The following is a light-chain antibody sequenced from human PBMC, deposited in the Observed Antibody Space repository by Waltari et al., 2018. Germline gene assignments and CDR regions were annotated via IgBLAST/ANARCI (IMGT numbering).Light chain of an antibody. CDR3: QQRSNWPLT. CDR1: QSVGSD. J-gene: IGKJ4*01. Sequence: PGERATLSCRASQSVGSDLAWYQQTPGQAPRVLIYDASNRAPGIPARFSGSGSGTDCTLAISSLETEDFAVYYCQQRSNWPLTFGGGTKVEIK. CDR2: DAS. V-gene: IGKV3-11*01.